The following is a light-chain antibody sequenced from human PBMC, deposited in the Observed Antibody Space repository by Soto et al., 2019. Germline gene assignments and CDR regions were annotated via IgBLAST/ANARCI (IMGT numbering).Light chain of an antibody. CDR3: SSYTSSSTVV. V-gene: IGLV2-14*01. J-gene: IGLJ2*01. Sequence: QSALTQPASVSGSPGQSITISCTGTSSDVGGYEYVSWYQHHPGKAPKLMIYEVNNRPSGVSDRFSGSKSGNTASLTISGLQTKDEADYYCSSYTSSSTVVFGGGTELTVL. CDR2: EVN. CDR1: SSDVGGYEY.